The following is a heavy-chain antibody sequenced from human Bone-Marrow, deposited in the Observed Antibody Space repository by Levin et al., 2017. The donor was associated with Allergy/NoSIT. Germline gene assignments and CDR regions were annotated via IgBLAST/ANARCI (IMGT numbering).Heavy chain of an antibody. J-gene: IGHJ6*03. D-gene: IGHD6-13*01. Sequence: PSETLSLTCAVSGGSISSSNWWSWVRQPPGKGLEWIGEIYHSGSTNYNPSLKSRVTISVDKSKNQFSLKLSSVTAADTAVYYCAGKPQSIAAAGGYYYYDYMDVWGKGTTVTVSS. CDR3: AGKPQSIAAAGGYYYYDYMDV. CDR1: GGSISSSNW. CDR2: IYHSGST. V-gene: IGHV4-4*02.